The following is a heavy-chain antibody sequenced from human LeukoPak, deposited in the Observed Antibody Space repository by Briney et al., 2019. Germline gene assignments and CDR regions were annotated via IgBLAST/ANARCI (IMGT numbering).Heavy chain of an antibody. CDR2: INPNSGGT. Sequence: GASVKLSCKASGYTFPGYYMHWVRQAPGQGLEWMGWINPNSGGTNYAQKFQGRVTMTRDTSISTAYMELSRLRSDDTAVYYCARQTSSIAARRDKYYFDYWGQGTLVTVSS. J-gene: IGHJ4*02. V-gene: IGHV1-2*02. D-gene: IGHD6-6*01. CDR1: GYTFPGYY. CDR3: ARQTSSIAARRDKYYFDY.